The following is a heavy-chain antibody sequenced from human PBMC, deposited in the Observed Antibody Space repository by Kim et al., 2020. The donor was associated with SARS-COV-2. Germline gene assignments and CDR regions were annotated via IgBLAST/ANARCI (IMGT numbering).Heavy chain of an antibody. CDR3: ARDGSGSYYPTGDAFDI. J-gene: IGHJ3*02. D-gene: IGHD3-10*01. V-gene: IGHV4-30-4*01. Sequence: SETLSLTCTVSGGSISSVDYYWSWIRQPPGKGLEWIGYIYYSGSTYYNPSLKSRVTISVDTSKNQFSLKLSSVTAADTAVYYCARDGSGSYYPTGDAFDIWGQGTMVTDSS. CDR2: IYYSGST. CDR1: GGSISSVDYY.